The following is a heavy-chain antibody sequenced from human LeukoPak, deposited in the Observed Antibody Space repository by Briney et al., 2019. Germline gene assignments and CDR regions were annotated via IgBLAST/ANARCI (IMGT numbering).Heavy chain of an antibody. CDR2: ISSSSNTI. Sequence: GGSLRLSCAASGFTFSFYSMNWVRQAPGKGLEWVSYISSSSNTIYYADSVKGRFTISRDNAKNSLYLQMNSLRDEDTAVYYCARAYGDSTPDGNWGQGTLDTVSS. D-gene: IGHD2-21*02. CDR1: GFTFSFYS. J-gene: IGHJ4*02. CDR3: ARAYGDSTPDGN. V-gene: IGHV3-48*02.